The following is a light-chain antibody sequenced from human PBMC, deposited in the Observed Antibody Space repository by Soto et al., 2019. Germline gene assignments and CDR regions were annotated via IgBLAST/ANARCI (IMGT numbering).Light chain of an antibody. V-gene: IGKV1-39*01. CDR2: AAS. Sequence: DIPMTQSPSSLSASLGDRVTIPCRASQSISSYLNWYQQKPGKAPKLLIYAASSLQSGVPSRFSGSGSGTEFTLTISSLQPDDFATYYCQQYNSYSWTFGQGTKVDIK. J-gene: IGKJ1*01. CDR1: QSISSY. CDR3: QQYNSYSWT.